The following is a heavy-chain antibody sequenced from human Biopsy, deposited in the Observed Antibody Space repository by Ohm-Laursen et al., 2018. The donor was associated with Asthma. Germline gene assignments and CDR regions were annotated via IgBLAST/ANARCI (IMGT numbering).Heavy chain of an antibody. V-gene: IGHV3-30-3*01. CDR2: ISYDGSSI. D-gene: IGHD6-19*01. CDR1: RFTYE. J-gene: IGHJ4*02. CDR3: AREGVAGTHIED. Sequence: SLRLSCTALRFTYEMHWVRQAPGKGLEWVAVISYDGSSIYYADSVEGRFTISRDNSKNTLSLQMNSLTAEDTAVYYCAREGVAGTHIEDWGQGTLVTVSS.